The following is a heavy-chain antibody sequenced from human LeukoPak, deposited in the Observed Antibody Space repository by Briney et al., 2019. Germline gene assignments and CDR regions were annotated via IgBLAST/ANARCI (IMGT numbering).Heavy chain of an antibody. V-gene: IGHV1-8*03. J-gene: IGHJ4*02. CDR1: GYTFTSYD. Sequence: SVKVSCKASGYTFTSYDINWVRQATGQGLEWMGWMNPNSGNKGYAQKFQGRVTITRNTSISTAYMELSSLRSEDTAVYYCARGPNYYDREGPDYWGQGTLVTVSS. CDR3: ARGPNYYDREGPDY. CDR2: MNPNSGNK. D-gene: IGHD3-22*01.